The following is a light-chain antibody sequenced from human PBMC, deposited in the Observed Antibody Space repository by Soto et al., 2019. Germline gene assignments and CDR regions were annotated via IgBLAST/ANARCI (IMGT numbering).Light chain of an antibody. Sequence: EIVLTQSPATLSLSPGEGATLSCRASQGIKDYLAWFQQKPGQAPRLLIYGASTRATAIPARFSGSGSGTDFTLTISSLEPEDFAVYYCQQRSNWPGTFGQGTKVDIK. V-gene: IGKV3-11*01. CDR1: QGIKDY. CDR3: QQRSNWPGT. J-gene: IGKJ1*01. CDR2: GAS.